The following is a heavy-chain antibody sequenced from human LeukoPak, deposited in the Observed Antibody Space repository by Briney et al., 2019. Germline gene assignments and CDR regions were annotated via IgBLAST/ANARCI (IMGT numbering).Heavy chain of an antibody. CDR2: INHSGST. J-gene: IGHJ4*02. Sequence: SETLSLTCAVYGGSFSGYYWSWIRQPPGKGLEWIGEINHSGSTNYNPSLKSRVTISVDTSKNQFSLKLSSVTAADTAVYYCARPVARDSEGYFDYWGQGTLVIVSS. D-gene: IGHD5-12*01. CDR3: ARPVARDSEGYFDY. CDR1: GGSFSGYY. V-gene: IGHV4-34*01.